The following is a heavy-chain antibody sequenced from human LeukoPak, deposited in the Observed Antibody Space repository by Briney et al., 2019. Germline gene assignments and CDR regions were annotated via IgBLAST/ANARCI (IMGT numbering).Heavy chain of an antibody. CDR1: GFTFTDDW. Sequence: NPGGSLRLSCEASGFTFTDDWMSWVGQAPGKGLEWVGRIKTKTDGETTDYAAAVTGRFTISRDDSKNTVYLQMNSLTSDDTGVYYCTTARVGYWGQGTLVTVSS. CDR3: TTARVGY. J-gene: IGHJ4*02. V-gene: IGHV3-15*01. CDR2: IKTKTDGETT.